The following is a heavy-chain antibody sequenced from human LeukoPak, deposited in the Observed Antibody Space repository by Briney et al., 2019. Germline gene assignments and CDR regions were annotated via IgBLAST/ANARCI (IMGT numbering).Heavy chain of an antibody. V-gene: IGHV3-9*01. CDR2: ISWNSGSI. CDR1: GFTFDDYA. CDR3: AKSYSSSWYNWFDP. Sequence: PGRSLRLSCAASGFTFDDYAMHWVRQAPGKGLEWVSGISWNSGSIGYADSVKGQFTISRDNAKNSLYLQMNSLRAEDTALYYCAKSYSSSWYNWFDPWGQGTLVTVSS. D-gene: IGHD6-13*01. J-gene: IGHJ5*02.